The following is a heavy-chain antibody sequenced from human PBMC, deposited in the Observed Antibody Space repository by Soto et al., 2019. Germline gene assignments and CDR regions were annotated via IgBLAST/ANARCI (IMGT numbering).Heavy chain of an antibody. CDR1: GYTLTELS. J-gene: IGHJ4*02. CDR3: ATGQTTTFDY. V-gene: IGHV1-24*01. D-gene: IGHD4-17*01. Sequence: GASVKVSCQASGYTLTELSMHWVRQAPGKGLEWMGGFDPEDGETIYAQKFQGRVTMTEDTSTDTAYMELSSLRSEDTAVYYCATGQTTTFDYWGQGTLVTVSS. CDR2: FDPEDGET.